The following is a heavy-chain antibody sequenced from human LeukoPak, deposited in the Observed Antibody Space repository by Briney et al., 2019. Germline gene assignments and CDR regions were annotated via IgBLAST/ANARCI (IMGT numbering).Heavy chain of an antibody. CDR2: MNPHSDNT. Sequence: ASVKVSCKASGYTFTSYDINWVRQATGQELEWMGWMNPHSDNTAYAQKFQGRVTMTKNTSISTAYMELSSLRSDDTAAYYCTRRANGRRYNWFDTWGQGTLVTVSS. CDR1: GYTFTSYD. J-gene: IGHJ5*02. V-gene: IGHV1-8*01. CDR3: TRRANGRRYNWFDT. D-gene: IGHD2-8*01.